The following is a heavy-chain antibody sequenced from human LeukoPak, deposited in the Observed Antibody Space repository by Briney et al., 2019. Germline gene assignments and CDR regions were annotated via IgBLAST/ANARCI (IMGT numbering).Heavy chain of an antibody. CDR2: IYYSGST. Sequence: SETLSLTCTVSGGSIGTYYWSWIRQPPGKGLEWIGYIYYSGSTNYNPSLKSRVTISVDTSKNQFSLKLSSVTAADTAVYYCARGRRYCSGGSCYYYYYMDVWGKGTTVTVSS. J-gene: IGHJ6*03. V-gene: IGHV4-59*12. CDR3: ARGRRYCSGGSCYYYYYMDV. CDR1: GGSIGTYY. D-gene: IGHD2-15*01.